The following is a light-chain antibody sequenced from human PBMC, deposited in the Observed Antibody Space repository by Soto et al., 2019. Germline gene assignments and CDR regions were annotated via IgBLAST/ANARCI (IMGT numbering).Light chain of an antibody. CDR2: NVS. CDR3: SSYRRESLGLVV. Sequence: QSALTQPASVSGSPGQSITISCTGTSTDIGGHNYVSWYQQHPGKVPKLMIYNVSNRPSGVSDRFSGSKSGNMASLTISGLQAEDEADYYCSSYRRESLGLVVFGGGTKLTVL. CDR1: STDIGGHNY. V-gene: IGLV2-14*01. J-gene: IGLJ2*01.